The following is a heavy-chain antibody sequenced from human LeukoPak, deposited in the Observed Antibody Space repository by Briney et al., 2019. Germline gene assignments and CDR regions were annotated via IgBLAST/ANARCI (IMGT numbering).Heavy chain of an antibody. CDR2: INSDGSST. D-gene: IGHD6-13*01. J-gene: IGHJ4*02. CDR3: ATSTAAAGTD. CDR1: GFTFSSYW. V-gene: IGHV3-74*01. Sequence: QPGGSLRLSCAASGFTFSSYWMHWVRQAPGKGLVWVSRINSDGSSTSYADSVKGRFTISRDNAQNSLYLQMNSLRAEDTAIYYCATSTAAAGTDWGQGTLVTVSS.